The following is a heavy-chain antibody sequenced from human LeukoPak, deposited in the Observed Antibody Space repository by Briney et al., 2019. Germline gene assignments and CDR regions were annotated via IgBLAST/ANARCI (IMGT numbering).Heavy chain of an antibody. Sequence: SETLSLTCTVSGDSFSYFYWSWIRQPAGKGLEWIGSIYTSGSTNYNPSLKSRVTMSVDTSKHQFSLKLSSVTAADTAVYYCARDLRSSGWYFPFDYWGQGTLVTVSS. CDR1: GDSFSYFY. V-gene: IGHV4-4*07. J-gene: IGHJ4*02. D-gene: IGHD6-13*01. CDR2: IYTSGST. CDR3: ARDLRSSGWYFPFDY.